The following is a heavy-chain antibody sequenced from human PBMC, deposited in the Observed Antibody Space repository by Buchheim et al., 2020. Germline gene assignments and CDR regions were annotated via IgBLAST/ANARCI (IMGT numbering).Heavy chain of an antibody. CDR1: GFTFSSYW. CDR2: IKQDGSEK. Sequence: EVQLVESGGGLVQPGGSLRLSCAASGFTFSSYWMSWVRQAPGKGLEWVANIKQDGSEKYYVDSVKSRFTISRDNAKNSLYLQMNSLRAEDTAVYYCARGHQLRFLEWNYYYYGMDVWGQGTT. J-gene: IGHJ6*02. CDR3: ARGHQLRFLEWNYYYYGMDV. V-gene: IGHV3-7*01. D-gene: IGHD3-3*01.